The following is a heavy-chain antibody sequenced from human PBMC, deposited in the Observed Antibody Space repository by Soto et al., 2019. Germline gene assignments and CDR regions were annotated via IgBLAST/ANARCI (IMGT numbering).Heavy chain of an antibody. CDR1: GFNFSSYA. Sequence: QVQLVESGGGLVQPGGSLRLSCAASGFNFSSYAMSWVRQAPGKGLEWVAVITDDGTNKDYADSVKGRFTISRDNSKNTLYLRMNRMRAEDTGVYYCAKERMGRGGRYAAVVRGVKFDYWGQGTLVTVSS. V-gene: IGHV3-30*18. CDR3: AKERMGRGGRYAAVVRGVKFDY. J-gene: IGHJ4*02. D-gene: IGHD2-2*01. CDR2: ITDDGTNK.